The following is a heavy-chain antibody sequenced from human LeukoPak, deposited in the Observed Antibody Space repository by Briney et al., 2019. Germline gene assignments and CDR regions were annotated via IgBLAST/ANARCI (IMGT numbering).Heavy chain of an antibody. CDR2: IIPIFGTA. CDR1: GYTFTSYG. J-gene: IGHJ4*02. D-gene: IGHD2-21*02. V-gene: IGHV1-69*05. CDR3: ARASYCGGDCYGG. Sequence: ASVKVSCKASGYTFTSYGISWVRQAPGQGLEWMGGIIPIFGTANYAQKFQGRVTITTDESTSTAYLELSSLRSEDTAVYYCARASYCGGDCYGGWGQGTLVTVSS.